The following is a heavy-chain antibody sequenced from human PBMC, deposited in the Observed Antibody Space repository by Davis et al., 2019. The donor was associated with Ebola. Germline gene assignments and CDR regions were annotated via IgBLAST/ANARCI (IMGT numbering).Heavy chain of an antibody. D-gene: IGHD1-26*01. CDR2: INPNSGGT. CDR3: ARDRIPVGARSNYYYYYGMDV. J-gene: IGHJ6*02. V-gene: IGHV1-2*04. Sequence: ASVKVSCKASGYTFTSYYMHWVRQAPGQGLEWMGWINPNSGGTNYAQKFQGWVTMTRDTSISTAYMELSRLRSDDTAVYYCARDRIPVGARSNYYYYYGMDVWGQGTTVTVSS. CDR1: GYTFTSYY.